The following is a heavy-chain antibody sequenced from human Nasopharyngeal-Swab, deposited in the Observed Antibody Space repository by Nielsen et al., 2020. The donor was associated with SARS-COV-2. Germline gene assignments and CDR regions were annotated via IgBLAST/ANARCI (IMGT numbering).Heavy chain of an antibody. CDR3: ARGRDFSFDS. D-gene: IGHD3-3*01. Sequence: SQTLSLTCAISGDSVSSHSAGWNWIRQSPSRGLEWLGRTLYRSKWYNDYAESVKSRIAVNTDTSKNQFSLQLNSVTPEDTAVYYCARGRDFSFDSWGQGTLATASS. CDR2: TLYRSKWYN. CDR1: GDSVSSHSAG. J-gene: IGHJ4*02. V-gene: IGHV6-1*01.